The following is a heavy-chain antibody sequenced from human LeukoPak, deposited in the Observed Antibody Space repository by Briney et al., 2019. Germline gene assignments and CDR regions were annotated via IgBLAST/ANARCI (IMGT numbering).Heavy chain of an antibody. Sequence: SETLSLTCGVSGGSVTTTNWWTWVRQPPGKGLEWIGEINHSGSTNYNPSLKSRVTISVDTSKNQFSLKLSSVTAADTAVYYCARARRDDGYNLFDYWGQGTLVTVSS. V-gene: IGHV4-4*02. CDR3: ARARRDDGYNLFDY. CDR2: INHSGST. D-gene: IGHD5-24*01. J-gene: IGHJ4*02. CDR1: GGSVTTTNW.